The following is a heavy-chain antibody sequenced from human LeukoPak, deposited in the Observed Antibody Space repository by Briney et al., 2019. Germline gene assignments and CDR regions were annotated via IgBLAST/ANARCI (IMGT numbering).Heavy chain of an antibody. D-gene: IGHD3/OR15-3a*01. CDR2: IRYDGSNK. CDR1: GFTFSSYG. J-gene: IGHJ6*03. V-gene: IGHV3-30*02. CDR3: AKGSRAVIFTRDHYMDV. Sequence: GGSLRLSCAASGFTFSSYGMHWVRQAPGKGMEWVAFIRYDGSNKYYADSVKGRFTISRDNSKNTLYLQMNSLRAEDTAVYYCAKGSRAVIFTRDHYMDVWGKGSTVTISS.